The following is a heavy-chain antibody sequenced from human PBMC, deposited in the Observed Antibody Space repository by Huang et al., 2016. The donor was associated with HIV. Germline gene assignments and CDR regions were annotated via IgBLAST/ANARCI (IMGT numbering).Heavy chain of an antibody. CDR1: GFTVNSNY. CDR2: LYHGGKG. Sequence: EVPLVESGGGLVQPGGSLRLSCAASGFTVNSNYMTWVRQAPGKGLEWVSLLYHGGKGHFADAVKGRFTISGDISQNTVFLQMSSLRVEDTAVYYCARGRYGTPNAWGQGTLVTVSS. J-gene: IGHJ5*02. CDR3: ARGRYGTPNA. D-gene: IGHD5-18*01. V-gene: IGHV3-53*01.